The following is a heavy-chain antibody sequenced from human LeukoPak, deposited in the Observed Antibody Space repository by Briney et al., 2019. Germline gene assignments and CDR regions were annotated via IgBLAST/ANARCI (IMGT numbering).Heavy chain of an antibody. CDR2: ISYDGSNE. J-gene: IGHJ4*02. D-gene: IGHD1-26*01. Sequence: GGSLRLSCAASGFTFSSYAMSWVRQAPGKGLEWVAVISYDGSNEYYADSVKGRFTISRDNSKNTLYLQMNSLRAEDTAVYYCARVPLGWELHVDYWGQGTLVTVSS. V-gene: IGHV3-30-3*01. CDR3: ARVPLGWELHVDY. CDR1: GFTFSSYA.